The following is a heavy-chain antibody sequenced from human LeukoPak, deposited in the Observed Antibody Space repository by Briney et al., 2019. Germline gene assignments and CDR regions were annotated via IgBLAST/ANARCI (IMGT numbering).Heavy chain of an antibody. V-gene: IGHV1-18*01. J-gene: IGHJ4*02. D-gene: IGHD2-21*02. Sequence: ASVKVSCKASGYTFTSYGISWVRQAPGQGLEWMGWISAYNGNTNYAQKLQGRVTMTTDTSTSTAYMEPRSLRSDDTAVYYCARNPRYIVVVTATPYYFDYWGQGTLVTVSS. CDR2: ISAYNGNT. CDR1: GYTFTSYG. CDR3: ARNPRYIVVVTATPYYFDY.